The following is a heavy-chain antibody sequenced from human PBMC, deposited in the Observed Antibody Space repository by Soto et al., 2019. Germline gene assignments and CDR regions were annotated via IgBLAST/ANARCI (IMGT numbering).Heavy chain of an antibody. CDR3: AHPRGYGVFDAYDI. Sequence: PGGAQRVSSAASGFTFSSYAMSWFRQAPGKGLEWVSAVTADGYSTYYADSVRGRFTISRDNSINTLFMQMITLRPEDTAVYYCAHPRGYGVFDAYDIWGQGAMVTVSS. J-gene: IGHJ3*02. CDR2: VTADGYST. CDR1: GFTFSSYA. D-gene: IGHD4-17*01. V-gene: IGHV3-23*01.